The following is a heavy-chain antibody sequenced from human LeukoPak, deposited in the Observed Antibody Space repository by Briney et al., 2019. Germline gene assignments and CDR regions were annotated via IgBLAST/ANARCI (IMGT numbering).Heavy chain of an antibody. J-gene: IGHJ6*03. V-gene: IGHV3-21*01. CDR1: GFTFSSYS. CDR2: ISSSSSYI. Sequence: GGSLRLSCAASGFTFSSYSMNWVRQAPRKGLEWVTSISSSSSYIYYADSVKGRFTISRDNAKNSLYLQMNSLRAEDTAVYYCARGPYYYYMDVWGKGTTVTVSS. CDR3: ARGPYYYYMDV.